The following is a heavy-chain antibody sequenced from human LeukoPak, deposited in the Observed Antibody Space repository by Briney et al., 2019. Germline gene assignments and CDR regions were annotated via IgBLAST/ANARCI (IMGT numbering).Heavy chain of an antibody. CDR3: ARDRWGNYYDSSGYTFDY. D-gene: IGHD3-22*01. V-gene: IGHV1-46*01. CDR2: INPSGGST. J-gene: IGHJ4*02. Sequence: ASVKVSCKASGYTFTSYYMHWVRQAPGQGLEWMGIINPSGGSTSYAQKFQGRVTMTRDTSTSTVYMELSSLRSEDTAVYYCARDRWGNYYDSSGYTFDYGGQGTLVTVSS. CDR1: GYTFTSYY.